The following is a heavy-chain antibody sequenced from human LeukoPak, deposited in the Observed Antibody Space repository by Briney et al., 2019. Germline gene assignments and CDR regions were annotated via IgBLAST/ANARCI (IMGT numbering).Heavy chain of an antibody. Sequence: PSQTLSLTCTVSGGSISSGGYYWSWIRQPPGKGLEWIGYIYHSGSTYYNPSLKSRVTISVDRSKNQFSLKLSSVTAADTAVYYCARVNVPAAIVEGNWFDPWGQGTLVTVSS. CDR1: GGSISSGGYY. J-gene: IGHJ5*02. V-gene: IGHV4-30-2*01. CDR2: IYHSGST. D-gene: IGHD2-2*02. CDR3: ARVNVPAAIVEGNWFDP.